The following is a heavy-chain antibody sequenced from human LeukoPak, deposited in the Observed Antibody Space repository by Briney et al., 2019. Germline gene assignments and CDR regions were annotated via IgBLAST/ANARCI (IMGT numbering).Heavy chain of an antibody. CDR1: GYSFTSYW. V-gene: IGHV5-51*01. Sequence: GEPLKISCRGSGYSFTSYWTGWVRQMPGKGLEWRGIISPGDSDTRYSPSFQGQVTISADKYISTAYLKWSSLKASDTAMYYCARGDIVATSFHFDYWGQGTLVTVSS. J-gene: IGHJ4*02. D-gene: IGHD5-12*01. CDR3: ARGDIVATSFHFDY. CDR2: ISPGDSDT.